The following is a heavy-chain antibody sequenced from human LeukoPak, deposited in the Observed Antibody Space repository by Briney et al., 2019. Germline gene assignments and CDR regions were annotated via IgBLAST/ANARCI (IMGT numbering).Heavy chain of an antibody. J-gene: IGHJ4*02. CDR1: GFTVTTNY. CDR2: IYSDGNT. CDR3: AREYRHPTDISGYYIDY. D-gene: IGHD3-22*01. V-gene: IGHV3-66*01. Sequence: GGSLRLSCAASGFTVTTNYMTWVRQAPGKGLEWVSAIYSDGNTYYSESVKGRFTISRDSSMNTLYLQMNTVRAEDTALYHCAREYRHPTDISGYYIDYWGQGTLVTVSS.